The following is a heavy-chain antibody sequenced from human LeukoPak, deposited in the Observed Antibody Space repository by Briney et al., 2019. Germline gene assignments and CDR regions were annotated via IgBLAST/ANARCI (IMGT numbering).Heavy chain of an antibody. J-gene: IGHJ5*02. CDR1: GFTFSSYA. D-gene: IGHD6-6*01. CDR2: ISGSGGST. CDR3: AKGGEQLAPKSWFDP. Sequence: GGSLRLSCAASGFTFSSYAMSWVRQAPGKGLEWVSAISGSGGSTYYAYSVKGRFTISRDNSKNTLYLPMNSLRAEDTAVYYCAKGGEQLAPKSWFDPWGQGTLVTVSS. V-gene: IGHV3-23*01.